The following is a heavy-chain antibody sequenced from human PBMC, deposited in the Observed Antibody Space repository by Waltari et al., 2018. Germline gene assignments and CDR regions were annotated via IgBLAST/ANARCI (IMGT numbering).Heavy chain of an antibody. CDR2: IYSGGST. V-gene: IGHV3-23*03. Sequence: EVQLLESGGGLVQPGGSLRLSCAASGFTFSSYAMSWVRQAPGKGLEWVSVIYSGGSTYYADSVKGRFTISRDNSKNTLYLQMNSLRAEDTAVYYCAKVSRYSSGWQTLRYYFDYWGQGTLVTVSS. D-gene: IGHD6-19*01. CDR1: GFTFSSYA. CDR3: AKVSRYSSGWQTLRYYFDY. J-gene: IGHJ4*02.